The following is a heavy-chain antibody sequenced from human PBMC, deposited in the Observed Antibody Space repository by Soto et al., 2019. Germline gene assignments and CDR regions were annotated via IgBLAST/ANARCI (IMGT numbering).Heavy chain of an antibody. CDR1: GGSISSFY. D-gene: IGHD2-15*01. CDR3: ARHYSVDYFDY. CDR2: IYYSGST. J-gene: IGHJ4*02. V-gene: IGHV4-59*08. Sequence: SETLSLTCTVSGGSISSFYWSWIRQPTGKGLEWIGYIYYSGSTNYNPSLKSRVTISVDRSKNQFSLKLSSVTAADTSVYDCARHYSVDYFDYWGQGALVTVSS.